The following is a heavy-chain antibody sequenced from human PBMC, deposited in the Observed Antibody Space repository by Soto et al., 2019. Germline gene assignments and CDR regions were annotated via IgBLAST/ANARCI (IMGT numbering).Heavy chain of an antibody. CDR1: GYTFTSYY. Sequence: ASVKVSCKASGYTFTSYYMHWVRQAPGQGLEWMGIINPSGGSTSYAQKFQGRVTMTRDTSTSTVYMELSSLRSEDTAVYYCAITMIVGVFLYYFDYWGQGTLVTVSS. D-gene: IGHD3-22*01. CDR3: AITMIVGVFLYYFDY. V-gene: IGHV1-46*01. J-gene: IGHJ4*02. CDR2: INPSGGST.